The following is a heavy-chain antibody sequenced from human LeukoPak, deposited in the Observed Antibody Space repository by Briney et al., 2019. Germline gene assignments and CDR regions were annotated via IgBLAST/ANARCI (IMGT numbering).Heavy chain of an antibody. CDR1: GSSIGSYS. D-gene: IGHD3-22*01. V-gene: IGHV3-23*01. CDR2: ISVSGSST. Sequence: PGGSLRLSSAASGSSIGSYSMTWVRQAPGKGLEWDSAISVSGSSTDYADPVKGRFTISRDNSKSTLYLQMNSLRAEDTAVYYCAARYYYDSSGSHSPDWGQGTLVTVSS. J-gene: IGHJ4*02. CDR3: AARYYYDSSGSHSPD.